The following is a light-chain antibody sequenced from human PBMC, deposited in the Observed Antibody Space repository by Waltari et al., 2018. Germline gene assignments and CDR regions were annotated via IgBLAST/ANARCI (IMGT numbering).Light chain of an antibody. CDR3: QQYNNWPPYT. V-gene: IGKV3-15*01. CDR1: RSISSD. CDR2: GAS. J-gene: IGKJ2*01. Sequence: EIVMTQSPATLSVSPGERATLSCRAGRSISSDLAWYQQKPGQAPRLLIYGASTRATGIPARFSGSGSGTEFTLTISSLQPEDFAVYYCQQYNNWPPYTFGQGTKLEIK.